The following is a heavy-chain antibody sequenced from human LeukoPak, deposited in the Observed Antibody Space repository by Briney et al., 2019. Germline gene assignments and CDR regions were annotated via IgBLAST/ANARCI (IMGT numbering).Heavy chain of an antibody. CDR2: IYSGGST. CDR1: GLTVSKNY. D-gene: IGHD3-9*01. V-gene: IGHV3-53*01. Sequence: GGSLRLSCAASGLTVSKNYMSWVRQAPGKGLESVSVIYSGGSTYYADSVRGRFIISRDNSKNTLYLQMNSLRAEDTAVYYCARGAYDILTGYQPSNWFDPWGQGTLVTVSS. J-gene: IGHJ5*02. CDR3: ARGAYDILTGYQPSNWFDP.